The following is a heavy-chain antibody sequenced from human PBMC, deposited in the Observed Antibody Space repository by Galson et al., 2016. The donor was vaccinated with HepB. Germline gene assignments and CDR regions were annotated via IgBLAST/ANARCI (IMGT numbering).Heavy chain of an antibody. V-gene: IGHV4-4*01. CDR1: GGSISSSNW. D-gene: IGHD3-22*01. Sequence: ETLSLTCPVSGGSISSSNWWSWVRQPPGKGLEWIGEIFHSGSTNYNPSLESRVTMSVDKSKNQFSLKLSSVTAADTALYFCAALDYDSRGSFLDYWGQGTLVTVSS. CDR3: AALDYDSRGSFLDY. CDR2: IFHSGST. J-gene: IGHJ4*02.